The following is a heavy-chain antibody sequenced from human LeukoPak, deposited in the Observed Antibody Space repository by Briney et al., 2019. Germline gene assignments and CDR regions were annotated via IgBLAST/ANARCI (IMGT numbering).Heavy chain of an antibody. CDR1: GGTFSNYA. V-gene: IGHV1-69*06. D-gene: IGHD3-9*01. CDR2: IIPIFGTT. Sequence: ASVKVSCKASGGTFSNYAISWVRQAPGQGLEWMGRIIPIFGTTNYAQKFQGRVTITADKSTNTAYMELSSLKSEDTAVYYCARWDVATGGYWGQGTLVTVSS. J-gene: IGHJ4*02. CDR3: ARWDVATGGY.